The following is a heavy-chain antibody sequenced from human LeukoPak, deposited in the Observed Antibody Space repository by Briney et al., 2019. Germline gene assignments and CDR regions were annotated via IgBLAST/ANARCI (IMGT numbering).Heavy chain of an antibody. J-gene: IGHJ1*01. CDR3: AKDPLRWYFQH. D-gene: IGHD4-23*01. CDR1: GFTFSSFS. Sequence: GGSLRLSCAASGFTFSSFSMNWVRQAPGKGLEWVSSISAGSRYIYYADSVKGRFTISRDNSKNTLYLQMNSLKAEDTAVYYCAKDPLRWYFQHWGQGTLVTVSS. CDR2: ISAGSRYI. V-gene: IGHV3-21*04.